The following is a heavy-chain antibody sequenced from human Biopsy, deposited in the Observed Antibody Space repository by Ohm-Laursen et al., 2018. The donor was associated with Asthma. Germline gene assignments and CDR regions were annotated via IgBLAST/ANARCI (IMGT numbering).Heavy chain of an antibody. V-gene: IGHV3-23*01. J-gene: IGHJ5*02. CDR3: AKADRYFVWYWFDP. CDR1: GFTFSSYA. CDR2: ISGSGGST. Sequence: GSLRLSCAASGFTFSSYAMSWVRQAPGKGLEWVSAISGSGGSTYYADSVKGRFTISRDNSKNTLYLQMNSLIAEDKAVYYCAKADRYFVWYWFDPWGQGTLVPVSS. D-gene: IGHD3-9*01.